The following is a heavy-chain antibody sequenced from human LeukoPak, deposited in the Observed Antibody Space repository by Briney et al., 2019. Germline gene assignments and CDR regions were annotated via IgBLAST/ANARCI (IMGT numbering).Heavy chain of an antibody. Sequence: ASVKVSCKASGYTFTSYGFTWVRQAPGQGLEWMGWISAYSGNTNYAQKVQGRVTMTTDTSTSTAYMELRSLRSDDTAVYFCARDSSGYDSTAYYGDYWGQGTLVTVSS. CDR1: GYTFTSYG. CDR3: ARDSSGYDSTAYYGDY. D-gene: IGHD3-22*01. CDR2: ISAYSGNT. V-gene: IGHV1-18*01. J-gene: IGHJ4*02.